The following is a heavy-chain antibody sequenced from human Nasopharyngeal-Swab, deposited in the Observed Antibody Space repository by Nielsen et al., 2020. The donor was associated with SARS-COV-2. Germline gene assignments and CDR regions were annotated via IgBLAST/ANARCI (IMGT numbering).Heavy chain of an antibody. D-gene: IGHD3-22*01. CDR1: GFTFRSYA. CDR3: AKDEPYYDSSGYNYYYYYYIDV. J-gene: IGHJ6*03. Sequence: GGSLRLSCAASGFTFRSYAMSWVRQAPGRGLEWVSAISGSGGSTYYADSVKGRFTISRDNSKNTLYLQMNSLRAEDTAVYYCAKDEPYYDSSGYNYYYYYYIDVWGKGTTVTVSS. V-gene: IGHV3-23*01. CDR2: ISGSGGST.